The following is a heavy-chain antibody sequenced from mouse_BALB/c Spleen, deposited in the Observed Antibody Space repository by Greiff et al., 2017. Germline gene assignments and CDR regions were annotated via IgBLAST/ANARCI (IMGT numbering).Heavy chain of an antibody. Sequence: VQLQQSGPELVKPGASVKISCKASGYTFTDYNMHWVKQSHGKSLEWIGYIYPYNGGTGYNQKFKSKATLTVDNSSSTAYMELRSLTSEDSAVYYCAPTARATFAYWGQGTLVTVSA. CDR3: APTARATFAY. V-gene: IGHV1S29*02. CDR2: IYPYNGGT. CDR1: GYTFTDYN. J-gene: IGHJ3*01. D-gene: IGHD3-2*01.